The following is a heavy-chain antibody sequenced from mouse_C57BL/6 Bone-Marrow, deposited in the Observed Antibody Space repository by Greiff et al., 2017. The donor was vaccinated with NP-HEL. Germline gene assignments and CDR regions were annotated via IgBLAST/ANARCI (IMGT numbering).Heavy chain of an antibody. J-gene: IGHJ4*01. D-gene: IGHD2-1*01. Sequence: QVQLQQPGAELVKPGASVKMSCKASGYTFTSYWITWVKQRPGQGLEWIGDIYPGSGSTNYNEKFKSKATLTVDTSSSTAYMQLSSLTSEDSAVYYCAREGVILSLYAMDYWGQGTSVTVSS. CDR3: AREGVILSLYAMDY. V-gene: IGHV1-55*01. CDR1: GYTFTSYW. CDR2: IYPGSGST.